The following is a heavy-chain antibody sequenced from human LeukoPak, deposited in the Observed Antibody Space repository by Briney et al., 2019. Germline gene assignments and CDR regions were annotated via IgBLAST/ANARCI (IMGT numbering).Heavy chain of an antibody. V-gene: IGHV4-61*02. J-gene: IGHJ4*02. D-gene: IGHD1-26*01. CDR2: IYTSGST. CDR1: GGSISSGSYY. Sequence: SETLSLTCTVSGGSISSGSYYWSWSRQPAGKGLEWIGRIYTSGSTNYNPSLKSRVTISVDTSKNQFSLKLSSVTAADTAVYYCARVTGIVGAPFDYWGQGTLVTVSS. CDR3: ARVTGIVGAPFDY.